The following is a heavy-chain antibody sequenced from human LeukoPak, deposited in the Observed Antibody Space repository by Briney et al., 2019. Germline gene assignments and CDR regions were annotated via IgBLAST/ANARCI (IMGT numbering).Heavy chain of an antibody. Sequence: PSETLSLTCTVSGGSINNGGYCWSWIRQHPRKGLEWIGYIYYSGSSYYNPSLRSRVTISLDTSKNQFSLKLSSVTAADTAVYYCARDGGYWGQGALVTVSS. V-gene: IGHV4-31*03. D-gene: IGHD3-3*01. CDR1: GGSINNGGYC. CDR3: ARDGGY. CDR2: IYYSGSS. J-gene: IGHJ4*02.